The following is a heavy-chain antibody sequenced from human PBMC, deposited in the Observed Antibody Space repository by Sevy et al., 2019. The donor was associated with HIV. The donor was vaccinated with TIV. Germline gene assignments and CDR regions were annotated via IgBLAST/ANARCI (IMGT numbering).Heavy chain of an antibody. CDR2: SSSATHYT. CDR3: PRTTGGSEAAFDF. V-gene: IGHV3-21*01. J-gene: IGHJ3*01. CDR1: GFIFSSYS. Sequence: GGSLRLSCAASGFIFSSYSMNWVRQAPGKGLEWVSFSSSATHYTYYADSVKGRFTVSRDYAKNSLFLQMNSLRAEDTAVYYCPRTTGGSEAAFDFWGQGTMVTVSS. D-gene: IGHD1-1*01.